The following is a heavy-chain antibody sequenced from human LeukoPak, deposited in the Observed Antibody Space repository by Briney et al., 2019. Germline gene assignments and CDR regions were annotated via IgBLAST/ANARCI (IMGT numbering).Heavy chain of an antibody. CDR1: GFTFSSYE. CDR3: ARSDTGYSGYDRTFVSLDY. Sequence: GRSLRLSCVASGFTFSSYEINWVRQAPGKGLEWVSYTTTSGGTIYYTDSVKGRFTVSRDNAKNSLYLQMNSLRAEVTAVYYCARSDTGYSGYDRTFVSLDYWGQGTLVTVSS. V-gene: IGHV3-48*03. D-gene: IGHD5-12*01. CDR2: TTTSGGTI. J-gene: IGHJ4*02.